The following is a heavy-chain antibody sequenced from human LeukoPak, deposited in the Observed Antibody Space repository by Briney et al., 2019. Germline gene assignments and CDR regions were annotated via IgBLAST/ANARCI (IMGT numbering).Heavy chain of an antibody. V-gene: IGHV3-74*01. Sequence: GGSLRLSCATSGFTFSNYWTHWVCQAPGKGLVWVSRINSDGSSTNYADSVKGRFTISRDNAENTLYLQMNSLRAEDTAMYYCTRDYSGLSWGQGALVTVSS. CDR3: TRDYSGLS. CDR1: GFTFSNYW. J-gene: IGHJ5*02. CDR2: INSDGSST. D-gene: IGHD5-12*01.